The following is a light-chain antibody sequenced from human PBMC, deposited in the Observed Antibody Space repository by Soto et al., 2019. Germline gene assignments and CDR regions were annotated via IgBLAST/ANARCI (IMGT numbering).Light chain of an antibody. CDR1: QSVSSNY. J-gene: IGKJ1*01. Sequence: ETVLTQSPGTLSLSPGERSTLSCRASQSVSSNYLVWYQQKPGQAPRLLIYGASSRATGIPDRFSGSGSGTDFTLTISRLEPEDFAVYYCQQYGSSRTFGQGTKVDIK. CDR2: GAS. V-gene: IGKV3-20*01. CDR3: QQYGSSRT.